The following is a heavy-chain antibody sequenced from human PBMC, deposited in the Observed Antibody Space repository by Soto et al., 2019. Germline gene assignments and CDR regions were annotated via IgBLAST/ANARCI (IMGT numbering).Heavy chain of an antibody. Sequence: GGSLRLSCAASGFTFSSYGMHWVRQAPGKGLEWVAVISYDGSNKYYVDSVKGRFTISRDNAKNTLYLQMNSLRAEDTAVYYCARAGYNDYIWGIYSDWGQGTLVTVSS. J-gene: IGHJ4*02. CDR1: GFTFSSYG. CDR2: ISYDGSNK. CDR3: ARAGYNDYIWGIYSD. V-gene: IGHV3-30*03. D-gene: IGHD3-16*01.